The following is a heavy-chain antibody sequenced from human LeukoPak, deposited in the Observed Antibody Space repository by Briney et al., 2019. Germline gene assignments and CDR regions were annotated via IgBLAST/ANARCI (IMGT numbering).Heavy chain of an antibody. CDR3: ARGKDGYSDVLDV. V-gene: IGHV4-59*01. D-gene: IGHD5-24*01. CDR1: GGSISGYS. Sequence: SETLSLTCTVSGGSISGYSCNWIRQPPGKGLEWIGNIYYSGRTNYNPSLMSRVTISVDTSKNQFSLKLSSVTAADTAVYYCARGKDGYSDVLDVWGQGTMVTVSS. J-gene: IGHJ3*01. CDR2: IYYSGRT.